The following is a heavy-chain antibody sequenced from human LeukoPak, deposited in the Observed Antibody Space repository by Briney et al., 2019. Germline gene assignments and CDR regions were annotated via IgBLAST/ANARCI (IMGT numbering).Heavy chain of an antibody. V-gene: IGHV4-61*05. CDR1: GDSISSSRYY. D-gene: IGHD1-26*01. Sequence: SETLSLTCIVSGDSISSSRYYWGWIRQPPGKGLEWIGSIYYSGSTNYNPSLKSRVTILLDRSKNQFSLKLSSVTAADTAIYYCARGRGYGGNYLRSFDIWGQGTMVTVSS. CDR3: ARGRGYGGNYLRSFDI. J-gene: IGHJ3*02. CDR2: IYYSGST.